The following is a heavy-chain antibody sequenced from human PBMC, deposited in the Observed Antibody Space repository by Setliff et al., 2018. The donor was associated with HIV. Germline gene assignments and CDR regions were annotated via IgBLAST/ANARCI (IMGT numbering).Heavy chain of an antibody. J-gene: IGHJ3*02. V-gene: IGHV1-18*01. CDR2: ISAYNGNT. CDR3: ARGYYNFWSGYYDSRFPNPSDAFDI. CDR1: GYTFSSYG. Sequence: ASVKVSCKASGYTFSSYGISWVRQAPGLGVEWMGWISAYNGNTNYAQKLQGRVTMTTDTSTSTAYMELRSLRSDDTAVYYCARGYYNFWSGYYDSRFPNPSDAFDIWGQGTMVT. D-gene: IGHD3-3*01.